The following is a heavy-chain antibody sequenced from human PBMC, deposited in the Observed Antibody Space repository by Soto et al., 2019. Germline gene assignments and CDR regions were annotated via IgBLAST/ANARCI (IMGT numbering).Heavy chain of an antibody. Sequence: QVHLVQSGAEVKKPGAAVKVSCKASGYTCTSYGISWVRHAPGQGREWMGWIVAYNGNTKHAQKLQGRVTMTTDTSTSTAYMELRSLRSDDTAVCYCARGWLGAFVYYFDYWGQGTLVTVSS. D-gene: IGHD3-10*01. J-gene: IGHJ4*02. V-gene: IGHV1-18*01. CDR3: ARGWLGAFVYYFDY. CDR1: GYTCTSYG. CDR2: IVAYNGNT.